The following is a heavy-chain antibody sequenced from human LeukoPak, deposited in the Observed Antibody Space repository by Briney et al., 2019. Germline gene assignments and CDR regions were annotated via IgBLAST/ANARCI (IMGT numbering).Heavy chain of an antibody. V-gene: IGHV3-13*01. CDR3: VRGCMFCRWKTYFDP. Sequence: PGGSLRLSCAASGFTFSTYDMPWVRQATGKGLEWVSAIGTAGDSFYPDSVKGRFTMSRENARNSVYLQMNSLRAEDTAVYYCVRGCMFCRWKTYFDPWGQGTLVTVSS. D-gene: IGHD2-8*01. CDR1: GFTFSTYD. CDR2: IGTAGDS. J-gene: IGHJ5*02.